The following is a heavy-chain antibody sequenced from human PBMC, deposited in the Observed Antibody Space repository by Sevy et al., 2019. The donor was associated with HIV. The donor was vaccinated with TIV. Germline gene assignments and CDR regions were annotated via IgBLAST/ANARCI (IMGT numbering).Heavy chain of an antibody. Sequence: GGSLRLSCAASGFTFSSYAMHRVRQAPGKGLEWVAVISYDGSNKYYADSVKGRFTISRDNSKNTLYLQMNSLRAEDTAVYYCARSFMITFGGVIEGSYFDYWGQGTLVTVSS. CDR2: ISYDGSNK. V-gene: IGHV3-30-3*01. CDR3: ARSFMITFGGVIEGSYFDY. J-gene: IGHJ4*02. D-gene: IGHD3-16*02. CDR1: GFTFSSYA.